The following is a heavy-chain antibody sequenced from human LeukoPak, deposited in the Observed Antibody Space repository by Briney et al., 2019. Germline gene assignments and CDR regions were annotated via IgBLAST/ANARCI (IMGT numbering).Heavy chain of an antibody. CDR1: GGSFSGYY. D-gene: IGHD6-6*01. CDR3: ARATARANWFDH. Sequence: SETLSLTCAVYGGSFSGYYWSWIRQPPGKGLEWIGEINHSGSTNYNPSLKSPVTISLDKSKNQFSLNFSSVTAAHTAVYGCARATARANWFDHWGEGGLVTGSS. J-gene: IGHJ5*02. V-gene: IGHV4-34*01. CDR2: INHSGST.